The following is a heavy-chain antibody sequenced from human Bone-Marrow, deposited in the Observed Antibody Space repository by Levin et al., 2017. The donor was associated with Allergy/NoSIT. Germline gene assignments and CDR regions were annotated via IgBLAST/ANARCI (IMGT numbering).Heavy chain of an antibody. CDR2: ISGSGGST. V-gene: IGHV3-23*01. J-gene: IGHJ3*02. CDR3: AKDLSEYSSSSRDAFDI. D-gene: IGHD6-6*01. CDR1: GFTFSSYA. Sequence: SGGSLRLSCAASGFTFSSYAMSWVRQAPGKGLEWVSAISGSGGSTYYADSVKGRFTISRDNSKNTLYLQMNSLRAEDTAVYYCAKDLSEYSSSSRDAFDIWGQGTMVTVSS.